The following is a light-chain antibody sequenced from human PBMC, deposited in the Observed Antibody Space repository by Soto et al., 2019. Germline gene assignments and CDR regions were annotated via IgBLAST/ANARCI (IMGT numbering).Light chain of an antibody. CDR3: QQTYTLPHT. V-gene: IGKV1-39*01. Sequence: DIQMTQSPSSLSASVGDTVTITCRASQTIVTYLSWYQHKPGKAPKLLIYFASTLQSEVPSRFSGSRSGTDFTLTISSLQPEDFATYYCQQTYTLPHTFGQGTKVDIK. CDR2: FAS. CDR1: QTIVTY. J-gene: IGKJ1*01.